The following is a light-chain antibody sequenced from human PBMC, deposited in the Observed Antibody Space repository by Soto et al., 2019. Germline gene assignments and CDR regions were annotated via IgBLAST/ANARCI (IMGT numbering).Light chain of an antibody. CDR2: DTS. J-gene: IGKJ2*01. CDR1: QSVSSY. Sequence: EIVLTQSPGTLTLSPGERVTLSCRASQSVSSYLAWYQQKPGQAPRLLIYDTSSRATGIPVRFSGSGSGTEFTLTISSLQPDDFATYYCQHYNSYSEAFGQRTMVDI. V-gene: IGKV3-15*01. CDR3: QHYNSYSEA.